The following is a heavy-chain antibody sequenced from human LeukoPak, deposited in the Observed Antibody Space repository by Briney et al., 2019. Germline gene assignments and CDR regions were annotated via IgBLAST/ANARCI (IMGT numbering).Heavy chain of an antibody. CDR2: ISYDGSNK. CDR3: ARDLEQQLVTYAFDI. CDR1: GFTFSSYA. D-gene: IGHD6-13*01. J-gene: IGHJ3*02. Sequence: GGSLRLSCAASGFTFSSYAMHWVRQAPGKGLEWVAVISYDGSNKYYADSVKGRFTISRDNSKNTLYLQMNSLRAEDTAVYYCARDLEQQLVTYAFDIWGQGTMVTVSS. V-gene: IGHV3-30-3*01.